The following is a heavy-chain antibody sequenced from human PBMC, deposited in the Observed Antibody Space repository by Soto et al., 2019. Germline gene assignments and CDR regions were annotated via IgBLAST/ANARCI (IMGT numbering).Heavy chain of an antibody. CDR3: ETESYSGYQSYDY. V-gene: IGHV4-38-2*02. CDR2: MYHDGNT. Sequence: KTSETLSLTCAVSGYSISSGCFWGWIRQPPGKGLEWIANMYHDGNTHYNPSLKSRVTMSVDTSKNQFSLKLNSVTAADTAVYYCETESYSGYQSYDYWGQGILVTVSS. CDR1: GYSISSGCF. D-gene: IGHD5-12*01. J-gene: IGHJ4*02.